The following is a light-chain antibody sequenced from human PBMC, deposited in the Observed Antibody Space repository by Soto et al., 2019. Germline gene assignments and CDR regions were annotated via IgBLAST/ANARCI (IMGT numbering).Light chain of an antibody. V-gene: IGKV1-39*01. CDR2: AAS. Sequence: DIQMTQSLSSLSASVGDRVTITCRASQTISNYLNWYQQKPGKAPKLLIYAASSLQSGVPSRFSGSGSGTDFTLTISSLQPEDFATYYCQQSYSTPPENTFGQGTKLEIK. J-gene: IGKJ2*01. CDR3: QQSYSTPPENT. CDR1: QTISNY.